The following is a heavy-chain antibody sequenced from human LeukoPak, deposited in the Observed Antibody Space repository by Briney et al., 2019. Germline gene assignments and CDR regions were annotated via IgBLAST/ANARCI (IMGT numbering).Heavy chain of an antibody. V-gene: IGHV5-51*01. CDR1: GYSFTSYW. CDR2: IYPGDSDT. Sequence: GESLKISCKGSGYSFTSYWIGWVRQMPGKGLEWMGIIYPGDSDTRYSPSFQGQVTISADKSISTAYLQWSSLKASDTAMYYCARQCCGGDCYWNYFDYWGQGTLVTISS. CDR3: ARQCCGGDCYWNYFDY. J-gene: IGHJ4*02. D-gene: IGHD2-21*02.